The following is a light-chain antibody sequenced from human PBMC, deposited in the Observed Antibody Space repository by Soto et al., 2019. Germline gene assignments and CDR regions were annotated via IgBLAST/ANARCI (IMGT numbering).Light chain of an antibody. CDR1: QSISNL. V-gene: IGKV1-5*03. J-gene: IGKJ1*01. Sequence: DIQMTQSPSTLSASVGDRVTITCRASQSISNLLAWYQQKPGKAPYLLIYKASSLQSGVPSRFSGSASGTEFSLTLSSLQPDDFASYYCHQYYSYPWMFGQGTKVEIK. CDR3: HQYYSYPWM. CDR2: KAS.